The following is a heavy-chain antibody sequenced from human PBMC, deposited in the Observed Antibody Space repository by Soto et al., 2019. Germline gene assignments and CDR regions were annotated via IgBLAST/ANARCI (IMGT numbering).Heavy chain of an antibody. J-gene: IGHJ6*02. Sequence: GESLKISCKGSGYSFTSYWIVWVRQMPGKGLEWMGVVDPNDSDTRYSPSFEGQVTISADKSITTAYLQWSSLKASDTAMYYCARPHGPSGYYYGLDVWGQGTTVTV. D-gene: IGHD3-10*01. CDR3: ARPHGPSGYYYGLDV. CDR2: VDPNDSDT. V-gene: IGHV5-51*01. CDR1: GYSFTSYW.